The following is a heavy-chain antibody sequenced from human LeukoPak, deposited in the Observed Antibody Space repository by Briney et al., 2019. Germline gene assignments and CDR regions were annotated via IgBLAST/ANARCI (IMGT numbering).Heavy chain of an antibody. CDR2: IYYSGST. CDR3: ARGLGDLWFGESMYYFDY. Sequence: PSETLSLTCTVSGGSISSYYWSWIRQPPGKGLEWIGYIYYSGSTNYNPSLKSRVTISEDTSKNQFSLKLSSVTAADTAVYYCARGLGDLWFGESMYYFDYWGQGTLVTVSS. V-gene: IGHV4-59*01. D-gene: IGHD3-10*01. J-gene: IGHJ4*02. CDR1: GGSISSYY.